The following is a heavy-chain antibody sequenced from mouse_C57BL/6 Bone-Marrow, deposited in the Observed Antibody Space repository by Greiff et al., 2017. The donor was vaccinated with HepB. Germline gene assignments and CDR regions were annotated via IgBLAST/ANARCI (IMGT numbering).Heavy chain of an antibody. CDR1: GYTFTSYW. J-gene: IGHJ2*01. CDR3: ARKAVLLSYYFDY. Sequence: VQLQQSGAELVKPGASVKLSCKASGYTFTSYWMHWVKQRPGQGLEWIGMIHPNSGSTNYNEKFKSKATLTVDKSSSTAYMQLSSLTTEDSAVYYCARKAVLLSYYFDYWGQGTTLTVSS. D-gene: IGHD2-1*01. V-gene: IGHV1-64*01. CDR2: IHPNSGST.